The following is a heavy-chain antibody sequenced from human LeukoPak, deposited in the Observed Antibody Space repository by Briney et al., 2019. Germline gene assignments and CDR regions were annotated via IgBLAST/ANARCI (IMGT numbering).Heavy chain of an antibody. J-gene: IGHJ4*02. CDR2: TPYSGST. Sequence: SETLSLTCTLSGGPISSYYGSWIRQPPGKALEWIGYTPYSGSTNYNPSLKSRVTISVDASKNQFSLKLNSLTAADTAVYYCSRGSGWYEGYYFDYWGQGTLVTVSS. CDR1: GGPISSYY. D-gene: IGHD6-19*01. CDR3: SRGSGWYEGYYFDY. V-gene: IGHV4-59*01.